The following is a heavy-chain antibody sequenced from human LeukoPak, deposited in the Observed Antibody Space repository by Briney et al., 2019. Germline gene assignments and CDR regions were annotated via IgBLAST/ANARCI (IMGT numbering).Heavy chain of an antibody. Sequence: SETLSLTCTVSGGSISSYYWSWIRQPPGKGLEWIGYIYYSGGTNYNPSLKSRVTISVDTSKNQFSLKLSSVTAADTAAYYCARETSQKGAHYMDVWGKGTTVTISS. CDR2: IYYSGGT. D-gene: IGHD3-16*01. CDR3: ARETSQKGAHYMDV. V-gene: IGHV4-59*01. J-gene: IGHJ6*03. CDR1: GGSISSYY.